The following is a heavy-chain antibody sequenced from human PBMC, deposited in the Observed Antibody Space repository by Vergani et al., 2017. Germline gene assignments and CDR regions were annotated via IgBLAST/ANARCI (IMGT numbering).Heavy chain of an antibody. J-gene: IGHJ4*02. CDR1: GGSFSFYY. Sequence: QVQLQQGGAGRLTPSETLSPTLGVHGGSFSFYYRSWIRQSPGKGIEWIGAINDIGTPNYNPSLRGRLTISVDTSMTQFSLRLKSVTAAETAVYFCAILRGADIVGTAFDHWAQGTLVTVSS. CDR2: INDIGTP. V-gene: IGHV4-34*01. D-gene: IGHD5-12*01. CDR3: AILRGADIVGTAFDH.